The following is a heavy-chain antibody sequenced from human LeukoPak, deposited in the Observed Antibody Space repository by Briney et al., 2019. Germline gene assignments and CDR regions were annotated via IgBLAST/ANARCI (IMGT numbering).Heavy chain of an antibody. J-gene: IGHJ4*02. V-gene: IGHV3-66*02. CDR2: IYSGGST. Sequence: GESLRLSCAASGFTVSSNYMSWIRQAPGKGLEWVSVIYSGGSTYYADSVKGRFTISRDNSKNTLYLQMNSLRAEDTAVYYYARDLRTNLDYWGQGTLVTVSS. CDR3: ARDLRTNLDY. D-gene: IGHD1-14*01. CDR1: GFTVSSNY.